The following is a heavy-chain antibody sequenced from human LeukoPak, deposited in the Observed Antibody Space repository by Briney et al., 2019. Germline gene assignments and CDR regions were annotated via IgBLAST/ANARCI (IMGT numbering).Heavy chain of an antibody. CDR2: TYTGRST. Sequence: GGSLRLSCAASGISVSSNYMSWVRQAPGKGLEWVSVTYTGRSTYYADSVKGRFTIYRDNSKNMLYLQMNSLRAEDTAVYYCARVAAAGPVDYWGQGTLVTGSS. CDR1: GISVSSNY. D-gene: IGHD6-13*01. J-gene: IGHJ4*02. CDR3: ARVAAAGPVDY. V-gene: IGHV3-53*01.